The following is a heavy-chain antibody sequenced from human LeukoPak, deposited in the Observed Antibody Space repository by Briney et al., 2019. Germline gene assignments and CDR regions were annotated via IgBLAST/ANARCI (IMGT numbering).Heavy chain of an antibody. D-gene: IGHD6-19*01. CDR1: GGSISSGGYY. CDR3: AREGGEGGWYHNAFDI. J-gene: IGHJ3*02. V-gene: IGHV4-31*03. CDR2: IYYSGST. Sequence: SQTLSLTCTVSGGSISSGGYYWSWIRQHPGKGLEWIGYIYYSGSTYYNPSLKSRVTISVDTSKNQFSLKLSSVTAADTAVYYCAREGGEGGWYHNAFDIWGQGTMVTVSS.